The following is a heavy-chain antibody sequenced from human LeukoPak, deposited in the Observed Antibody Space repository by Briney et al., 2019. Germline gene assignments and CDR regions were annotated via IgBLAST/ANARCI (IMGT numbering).Heavy chain of an antibody. CDR1: GFTFSTYS. V-gene: IGHV3-23*01. J-gene: IGHJ4*02. CDR2: ITGSGDTT. D-gene: IGHD2-21*02. CDR3: AKGKWETASYDPWDY. Sequence: GGSLRLSCAASGFTFSTYSMNWVRLAPGKGLEWVSGITGSGDTTNYADSVRGRFTISRDSSKNTLYLQMNNLGAEDTAVYFCAKGKWETASYDPWDYWGQGTLVTVSS.